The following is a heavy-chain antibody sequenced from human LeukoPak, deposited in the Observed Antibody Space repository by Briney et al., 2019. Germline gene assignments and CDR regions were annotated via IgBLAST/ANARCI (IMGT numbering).Heavy chain of an antibody. Sequence: ASVKVSCKASGYTFTGYYMHWVRQAPGQGLEWMGWINPNSGGTNYARKFQGRVTMTRDTSISTAYMELSRLRSDDTAVYYCARGDYDILTGYPIHFDYWGQGTLVTVSS. CDR1: GYTFTGYY. CDR3: ARGDYDILTGYPIHFDY. D-gene: IGHD3-9*01. V-gene: IGHV1-2*02. CDR2: INPNSGGT. J-gene: IGHJ4*02.